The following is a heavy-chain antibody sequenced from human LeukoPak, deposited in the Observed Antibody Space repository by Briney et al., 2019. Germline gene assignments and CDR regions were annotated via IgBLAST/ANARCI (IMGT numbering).Heavy chain of an antibody. V-gene: IGHV1-2*04. J-gene: IGHJ4*02. D-gene: IGHD2-2*01. CDR1: GYTFTGYY. CDR2: INPNSGGT. CDR3: ARDGWGYCSSTSCYGAIYFDY. Sequence: ASVKVSCKASGYTFTGYYMHWVRQAPGQGLEWMGWINPNSGGTNYAQKFQGWVTMTRDTSISTAYMELSRLRSDDTAVYYCARDGWGYCSSTSCYGAIYFDYWGQGTLVTVPS.